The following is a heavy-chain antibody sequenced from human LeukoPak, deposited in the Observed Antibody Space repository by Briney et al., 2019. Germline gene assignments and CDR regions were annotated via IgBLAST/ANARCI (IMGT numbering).Heavy chain of an antibody. D-gene: IGHD2-15*01. V-gene: IGHV4-59*08. CDR2: IYYSGST. CDR1: GFTISSHY. Sequence: RPSGTLSLTCTASGFTISSHYWSWIRQPPGKGLEWIGYIYYSGSTNYNASLKNRVTISVDTTTNHIPLKLSTMTAAETAAVYCSRRQMVAAACNWFDSWGQGTLVTVSS. J-gene: IGHJ5*01. CDR3: SRRQMVAAACNWFDS.